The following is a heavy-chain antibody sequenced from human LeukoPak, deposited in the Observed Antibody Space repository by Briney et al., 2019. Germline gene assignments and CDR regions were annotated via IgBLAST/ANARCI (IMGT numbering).Heavy chain of an antibody. CDR1: GFTFSDYA. J-gene: IGHJ4*02. D-gene: IGHD2-21*02. CDR2: ISYDGSNK. CDR3: ARAELLSLGY. Sequence: GGSLRLSCAASGFTFSDYAMHWVRQAPGKGLEWVAVISYDGSNKYYADSVKGRFTISRDNSKNTLYLQMNSLRAEDTAVYYCARAELLSLGYWGQGTLVTVSS. V-gene: IGHV3-30*04.